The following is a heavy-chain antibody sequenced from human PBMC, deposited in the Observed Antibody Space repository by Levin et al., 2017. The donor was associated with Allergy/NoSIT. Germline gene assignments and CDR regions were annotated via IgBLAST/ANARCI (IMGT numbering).Heavy chain of an antibody. CDR1: GYTFTGYY. CDR2: INPNSGGT. J-gene: IGHJ4*02. D-gene: IGHD2-2*01. CDR3: ARSSGGYCSSTSCYLFDY. Sequence: ASVKVSCKASGYTFTGYYMHWVRQAPGQGLEWMGWINPNSGGTNYAQKFQGRVTMTRDTSISTAYMELSRLRSDDTAVYYCARSSGGYCSSTSCYLFDYWGQGTMVTVSS. V-gene: IGHV1-2*02.